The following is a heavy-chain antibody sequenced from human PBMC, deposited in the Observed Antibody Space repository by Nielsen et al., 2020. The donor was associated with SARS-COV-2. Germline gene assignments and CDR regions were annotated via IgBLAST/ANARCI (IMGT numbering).Heavy chain of an antibody. CDR3: AKDRDIVVVYWFDP. V-gene: IGHV3-74*01. D-gene: IGHD2-2*01. CDR1: GFTFSSTY. J-gene: IGHJ5*02. CDR2: INPSGSGT. Sequence: GGSLRLSCAASGFTFSSTYMDWVRQAPGQGLVWVSRINPSGSGTAYADSVKGRFAVSRDNAENTVVLQIHSLRVEDTAVYYCAKDRDIVVVYWFDPWGQGTLVTVSS.